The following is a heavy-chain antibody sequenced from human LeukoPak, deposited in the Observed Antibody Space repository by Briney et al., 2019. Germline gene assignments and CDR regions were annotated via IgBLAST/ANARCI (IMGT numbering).Heavy chain of an antibody. CDR1: GDTLNNFA. D-gene: IGHD3-10*01. CDR3: ATPRISNISPYHYHAIDV. Sequence: SVKVSCKASGDTLNNFAVSWVRQAPGQGLEWMGGVIPIFGITDYAQNFQGRVTITADESTSTVYIELSSLRSEDTAIYYCATPRISNISPYHYHAIDVWGQGTTVTVSS. J-gene: IGHJ6*02. CDR2: VIPIFGIT. V-gene: IGHV1-69*01.